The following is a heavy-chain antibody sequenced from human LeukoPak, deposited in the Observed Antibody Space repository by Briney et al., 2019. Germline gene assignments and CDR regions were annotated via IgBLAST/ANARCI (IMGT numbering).Heavy chain of an antibody. CDR2: ISGSGGST. CDR1: GFTFSSYA. CDR3: AKDRDVTMIVVVRYFDY. D-gene: IGHD3-22*01. Sequence: PGGSLRLSCAASGFTFSSYAMSWVRQAPGKGLEWVSAISGSGGSTYYADSVKGRFTISRDNSNNTLYLQMNSLRDEDTAVYYCAKDRDVTMIVVVRYFDYWGQGTLVTVSS. J-gene: IGHJ4*02. V-gene: IGHV3-23*01.